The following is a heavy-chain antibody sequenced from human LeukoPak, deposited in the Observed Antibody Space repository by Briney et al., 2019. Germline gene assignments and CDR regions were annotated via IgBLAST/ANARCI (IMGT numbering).Heavy chain of an antibody. CDR3: ARKYTSMDLYLYLDL. Sequence: GGSLRLSCVASGFTFSSYTMNWVRQAPGKGLEGVSAISTSSDYKYYADSVKGRFTISRDDAKNSLFLQMNSLRAEDTAVYHCARKYTSMDLYLYLDLWGRGTPVTVSS. V-gene: IGHV3-21*01. J-gene: IGHJ2*01. CDR2: ISTSSDYK. CDR1: GFTFSSYT. D-gene: IGHD5-18*01.